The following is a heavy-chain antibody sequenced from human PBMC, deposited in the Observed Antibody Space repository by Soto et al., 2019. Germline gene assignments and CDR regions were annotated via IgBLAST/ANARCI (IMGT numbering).Heavy chain of an antibody. CDR3: ASSSLDVMDG. Sequence: NLSVTLAGSCGSIGSGYYYLSWIRQPPGKGLEWIGNIYYSGNTYYNPSLKSRLIISIDTSKNHFSLKVGSVTAADTAVYYCASSSLDVMDGWGQGTTVTV. CDR1: CGSIGSGYYY. V-gene: IGHV4-30-4*01. J-gene: IGHJ6*02. CDR2: IYYSGNT.